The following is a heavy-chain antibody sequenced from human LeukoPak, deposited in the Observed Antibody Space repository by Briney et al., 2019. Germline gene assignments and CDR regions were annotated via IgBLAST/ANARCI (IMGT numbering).Heavy chain of an antibody. Sequence: GGSLRLSCAASGFTFSSYSINWVRQAPGKGLEWVSSISSSSSDIHYADSVKGRFTISRDNAKNSLYLQMNSLRAEDTAVYYCARDGGSCSGGSCYHDSHFDYWGQGTLVTVSS. CDR2: ISSSSSDI. D-gene: IGHD2-15*01. CDR3: ARDGGSCSGGSCYHDSHFDY. J-gene: IGHJ4*02. CDR1: GFTFSSYS. V-gene: IGHV3-21*01.